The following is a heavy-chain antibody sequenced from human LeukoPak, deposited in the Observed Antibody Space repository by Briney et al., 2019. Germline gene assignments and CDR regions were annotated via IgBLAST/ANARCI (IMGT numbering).Heavy chain of an antibody. CDR1: GFMFSAYG. D-gene: IGHD2-15*01. CDR2: ISSDGSGK. Sequence: GRSLRLSCAASGFMFSAYGMHWVRQAPGKGLEWVAVISSDGSGKNYADSVKGRFTMSRDNSKNTLYLQMNSLRTEDTAVYYCAKDGDCGGGGCFPNNFNYWGQATLVTVSS. J-gene: IGHJ4*02. CDR3: AKDGDCGGGGCFPNNFNY. V-gene: IGHV3-30*18.